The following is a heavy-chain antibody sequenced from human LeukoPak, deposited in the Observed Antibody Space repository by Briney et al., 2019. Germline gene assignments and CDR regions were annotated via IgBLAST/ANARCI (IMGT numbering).Heavy chain of an antibody. Sequence: GGSLRLSCAASGFIVSSEYLAWVRQAPGKGLEWISVIYGGGSTYYADSVKGRFTISRDNAKNSLDLQMNSLRAEDTAVYYCARGHYGLDVWGHGTTVTVSS. CDR2: IYGGGST. V-gene: IGHV3-53*01. CDR3: ARGHYGLDV. J-gene: IGHJ6*02. CDR1: GFIVSSEY.